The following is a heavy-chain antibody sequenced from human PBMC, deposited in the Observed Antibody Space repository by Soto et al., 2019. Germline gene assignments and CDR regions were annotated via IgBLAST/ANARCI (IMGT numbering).Heavy chain of an antibody. CDR3: AIEEHRGSSFDY. Sequence: QVQLVESGGGVVQPGRSLRLSCAASAFTFSTYGMHWVRQAPGKGLEWVARISYDGSEKVYADSVKGRFTIARDNSKDTLYLPMNSLIAEDTAVFYCAIEEHRGSSFDYWGQGTLVTVSS. CDR2: ISYDGSEK. V-gene: IGHV3-30*03. D-gene: IGHD1-26*01. CDR1: AFTFSTYG. J-gene: IGHJ4*02.